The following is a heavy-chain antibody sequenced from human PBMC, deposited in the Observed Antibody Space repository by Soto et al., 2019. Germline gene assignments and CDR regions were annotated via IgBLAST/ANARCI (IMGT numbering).Heavy chain of an antibody. D-gene: IGHD3-22*01. CDR3: ARDRSGYDSSGYGVFDI. Sequence: GGSLRLSCAASGFTFSSYAMHWVRQAPGKGLEWVAVISYDGSNKYYADSVKGRFTISRDNSKNTLYLQMNSLRAEDTAVYYCARDRSGYDSSGYGVFDIWGQGTMVTVS. V-gene: IGHV3-30-3*01. CDR2: ISYDGSNK. CDR1: GFTFSSYA. J-gene: IGHJ3*02.